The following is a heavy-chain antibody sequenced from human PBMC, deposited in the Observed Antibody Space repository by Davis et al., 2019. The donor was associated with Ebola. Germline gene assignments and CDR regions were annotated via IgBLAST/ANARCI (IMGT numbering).Heavy chain of an antibody. CDR2: INHSGST. CDR1: GGSFSGYY. D-gene: IGHD4-23*01. J-gene: IGHJ5*02. Sequence: MPSETLSLTCAVYGGSFSGYYWSWIRQPPGKGLEWIGEINHSGSTNYNPSLRGRVTISIDTSENQFSLRLTSVTAAETALYYCARHTAYGGKTWFDPWGQGTLVTVSS. CDR3: ARHTAYGGKTWFDP. V-gene: IGHV4-34*01.